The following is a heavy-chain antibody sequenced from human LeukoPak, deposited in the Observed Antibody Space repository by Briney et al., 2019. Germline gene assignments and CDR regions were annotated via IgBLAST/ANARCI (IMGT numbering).Heavy chain of an antibody. J-gene: IGHJ4*02. CDR2: INSDGSST. D-gene: IGHD5-18*01. CDR3: ARDRRGYSGGGVDY. CDR1: GFTFSSYW. V-gene: IGHV3-74*01. Sequence: GGSLRLSCAASGFTFSSYWMHWVRQAPGKGLVWVSRINSDGSSTSYADSVKGRFTISRDNSKNTLYLQMNSLRAEDTAVYYCARDRRGYSGGGVDYWGQGTLVTVSS.